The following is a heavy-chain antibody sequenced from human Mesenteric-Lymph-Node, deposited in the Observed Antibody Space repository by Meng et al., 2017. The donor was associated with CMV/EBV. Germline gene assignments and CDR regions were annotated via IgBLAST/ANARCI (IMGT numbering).Heavy chain of an antibody. Sequence: GSLRLSCTVSGGSISSISYYWGWILQSPGKGLECIGSIYYSGSTYYNPSLKSRVTISVDTSKNQFFLKLSSVTAAETAVYYCARLEMATIALGTWGQGTLVTVSS. CDR1: GGSISSISYY. J-gene: IGHJ4*02. CDR2: IYYSGST. V-gene: IGHV4-39*01. CDR3: ARLEMATIALGT. D-gene: IGHD5-24*01.